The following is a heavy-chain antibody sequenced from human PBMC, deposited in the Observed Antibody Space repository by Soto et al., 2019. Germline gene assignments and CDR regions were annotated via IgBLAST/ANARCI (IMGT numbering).Heavy chain of an antibody. J-gene: IGHJ4*02. V-gene: IGHV2-5*01. CDR3: AHCPFYENSGYPDY. CDR2: IYWNDDK. D-gene: IGHD3-22*01. Sequence: PTLVNPTQTLTLTCSFSGFSVSSPGVGVGWIRQPPGKALEWLALIYWNDDKRYSPSLKGRLTIIKDTSKNQVVLTMTNVDPVDTATYYCAHCPFYENSGYPDYWGQGILVTVSS. CDR1: GFSVSSPGVG.